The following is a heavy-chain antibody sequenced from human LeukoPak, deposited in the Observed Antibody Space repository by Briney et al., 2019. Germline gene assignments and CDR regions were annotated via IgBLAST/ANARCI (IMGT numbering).Heavy chain of an antibody. CDR1: GGSISSSNW. D-gene: IGHD1-26*01. Sequence: SETLSLTCAVSGGSISSSNWWSWVRQPLGKGLEWIGETYDSGSTNYNPSLKSRVTISVDKSKNQFSLKLSSVTAADTAVYYCARGLSGSYYAYWGQGTLVTVSS. V-gene: IGHV4-4*02. CDR2: TYDSGST. CDR3: ARGLSGSYYAY. J-gene: IGHJ4*02.